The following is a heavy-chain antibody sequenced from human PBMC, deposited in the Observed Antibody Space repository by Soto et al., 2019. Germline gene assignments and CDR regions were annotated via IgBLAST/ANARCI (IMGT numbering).Heavy chain of an antibody. D-gene: IGHD6-19*01. CDR2: IYYSGST. CDR3: ARVSLRGPYSSGWIYFDY. CDR1: GGSISWYY. J-gene: IGHJ4*02. Sequence: ETLSLTCTVSGGSISWYYWSWIRQPPGKGLEWIGYIYYSGSTNYNPPLKSRVTISVDTSKNQFSLKLSSVTAADTAVYYCARVSLRGPYSSGWIYFDYWGQGTLVTVSS. V-gene: IGHV4-59*01.